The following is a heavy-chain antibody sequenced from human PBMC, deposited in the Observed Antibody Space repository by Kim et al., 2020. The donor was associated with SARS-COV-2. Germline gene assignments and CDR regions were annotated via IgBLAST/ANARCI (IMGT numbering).Heavy chain of an antibody. V-gene: IGHV1-2*04. D-gene: IGHD5-18*01. J-gene: IGHJ4*02. CDR3: ARAGRNSYGYMGGPAWEYYFDY. Sequence: ASVKVSCKASGYTFTGYYMHWVRQAPGQGLEWMGWINPNSGGTNYAQKFQGWVTMTRDTSISTAYMELSRLRSDDTAVYYCARAGRNSYGYMGGPAWEYYFDYWGQGTLVTVSS. CDR1: GYTFTGYY. CDR2: INPNSGGT.